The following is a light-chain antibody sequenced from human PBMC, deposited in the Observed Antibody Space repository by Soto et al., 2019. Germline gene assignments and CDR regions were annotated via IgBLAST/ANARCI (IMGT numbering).Light chain of an antibody. J-gene: IGLJ2*01. CDR2: SAD. CDR1: SSYIGSNT. CDR3: SAWDDRLNGMV. V-gene: IGLV1-44*01. Sequence: QTVVIQPPSASGTPGQRVSISCSGSSSYIGSNTVNWYQQFPGTAPKLLIYSADQRPSGVPERFSGSKSGTSASLAISGLQSEDEADYYCSAWDDRLNGMVFGGGTKLTVL.